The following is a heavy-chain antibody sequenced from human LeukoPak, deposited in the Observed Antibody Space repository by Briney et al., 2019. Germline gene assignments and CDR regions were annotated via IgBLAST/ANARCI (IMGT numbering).Heavy chain of an antibody. V-gene: IGHV5-51*01. CDR2: IFPGDYDT. D-gene: IGHD4/OR15-4a*01. CDR3: VKSWCRGILVCPDY. J-gene: IGHJ4*02. Sequence: GESLKISCKASGYTFTNNWIGWVRQIPGKGREWMGRIFPGDYDTRYSPSFQGQVTITADRSINTVYLQWNSLRASDSAIYYCVKSWCRGILVCPDYWGQGTMVTVSS. CDR1: GYTFTNNW.